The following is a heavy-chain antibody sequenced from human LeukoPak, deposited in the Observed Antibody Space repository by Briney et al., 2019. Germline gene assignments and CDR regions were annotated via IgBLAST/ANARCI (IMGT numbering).Heavy chain of an antibody. Sequence: GGSLRLSCAASGFTFSSYAMSWVRQAPGKGLEWVSVIYSGGSTYYADSVKGRFTISRDNSKNTLYLQMNSLRAEDTAVYYCARAKLTLWFGELDAFDIWGQGTMVTVSS. V-gene: IGHV3-66*01. J-gene: IGHJ3*02. CDR3: ARAKLTLWFGELDAFDI. CDR2: IYSGGST. CDR1: GFTFSSYA. D-gene: IGHD3-10*01.